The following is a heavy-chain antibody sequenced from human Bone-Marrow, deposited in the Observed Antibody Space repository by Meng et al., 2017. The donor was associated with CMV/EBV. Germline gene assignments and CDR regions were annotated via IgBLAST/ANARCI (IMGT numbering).Heavy chain of an antibody. CDR2: IYYSGST. V-gene: IGHV4-39*07. Sequence: SETLSLTCSVSDGSISSSSYYWGWIRQPPGNGLEWIGSIYYSGSTYYNPSLKSRITISVDTSKNQFSLKLNSVTAADTAVYYCARYDFWSGNNWIDPWGQGTLVTVSS. CDR1: DGSISSSSYY. CDR3: ARYDFWSGNNWIDP. J-gene: IGHJ5*02. D-gene: IGHD3-3*01.